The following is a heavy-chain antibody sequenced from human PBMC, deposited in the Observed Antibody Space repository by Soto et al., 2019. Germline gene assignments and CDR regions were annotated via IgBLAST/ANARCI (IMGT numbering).Heavy chain of an antibody. J-gene: IGHJ6*03. CDR2: MNPNSGNT. Sequence: ASVKVSCKASGYTFTSYDINWVRQATGQGLEWMGWMNPNSGNTGYAQKFQGRVTMTRNTSISTAYMELSSLRSEDTAVYYCARGDPYSSSWYVGEDYMDVWGKGTTVTVSS. D-gene: IGHD6-13*01. V-gene: IGHV1-8*01. CDR3: ARGDPYSSSWYVGEDYMDV. CDR1: GYTFTSYD.